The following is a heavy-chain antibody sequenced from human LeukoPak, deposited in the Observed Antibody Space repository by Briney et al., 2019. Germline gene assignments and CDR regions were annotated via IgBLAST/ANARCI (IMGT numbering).Heavy chain of an antibody. Sequence: GESLKISCKGSGYSFTSYWIGWVRQMPGKGLEWMGIIYPGDSDTRYSPSFQGQVTISADKSISTAYLQWSSLKASDTAMYYCARQVESLRYFDWSTRYNWFDPWGQGTLVTVSS. D-gene: IGHD3-9*01. J-gene: IGHJ5*02. V-gene: IGHV5-51*01. CDR2: IYPGDSDT. CDR1: GYSFTSYW. CDR3: ARQVESLRYFDWSTRYNWFDP.